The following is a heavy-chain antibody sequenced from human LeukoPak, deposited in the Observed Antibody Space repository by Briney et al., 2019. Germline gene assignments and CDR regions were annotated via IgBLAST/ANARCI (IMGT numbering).Heavy chain of an antibody. CDR2: ISDDGSYT. D-gene: IGHD6-19*01. Sequence: GGSLRLSCAASGFSFSSHWVHWVRQAPGKGLVWVSRISDDGSYTSNVDSVKGRFTISRDNAKNTLYLQMNSLRAEDTAVYYCARPGYSSGWYEGWGQGTLVTVSS. CDR1: GFSFSSHW. V-gene: IGHV3-74*01. CDR3: ARPGYSSGWYEG. J-gene: IGHJ4*02.